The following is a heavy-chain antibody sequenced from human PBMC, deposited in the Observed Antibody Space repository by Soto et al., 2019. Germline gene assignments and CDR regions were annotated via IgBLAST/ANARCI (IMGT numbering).Heavy chain of an antibody. V-gene: IGHV4-30-2*01. D-gene: IGHD6-6*01. CDR3: ASSSTAAPLNY. Sequence: PSETLSLTCAVSGGSIISVGYSWNWIRQPPGKGLEWIGYIYHSGSTYSSPSLKSRVTISVDRSTTQFTLKLSSVTAADTAVYYCASSSTAAPLNYWGQGALVTVS. J-gene: IGHJ4*02. CDR1: GGSIISVGYS. CDR2: IYHSGST.